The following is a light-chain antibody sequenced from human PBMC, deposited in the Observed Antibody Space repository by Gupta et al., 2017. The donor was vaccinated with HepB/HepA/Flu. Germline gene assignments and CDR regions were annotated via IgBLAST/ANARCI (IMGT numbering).Light chain of an antibody. CDR3: QSYDNSLRYWV. CDR1: SSNSGAGYD. CDR2: DST. Sequence: QSVLTQPPSVSGAPGQRVTISCTGSSSNSGAGYDVHWYQQPPGIAPKLVIYDSTNRPSGVPDRFSGSKSGTSASLAITGLQAEDEADYYCQSYDNSLRYWVFGGGTKLTVL. V-gene: IGLV1-40*01. J-gene: IGLJ3*02.